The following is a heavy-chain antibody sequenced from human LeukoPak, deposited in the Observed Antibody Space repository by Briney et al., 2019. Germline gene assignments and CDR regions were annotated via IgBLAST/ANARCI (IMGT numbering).Heavy chain of an antibody. D-gene: IGHD2-2*01. Sequence: ASVKVSCKASGYTFTSYDINWVRQATGQGLEWMGWMNPSSGNTGYAQKFQGRVTMTRNTSISTAYMELSSLRSEDTAVYYCARGRYCSSTSCHEPIWFDPWGQGTLVTVSS. J-gene: IGHJ5*02. CDR2: MNPSSGNT. CDR1: GYTFTSYD. CDR3: ARGRYCSSTSCHEPIWFDP. V-gene: IGHV1-8*01.